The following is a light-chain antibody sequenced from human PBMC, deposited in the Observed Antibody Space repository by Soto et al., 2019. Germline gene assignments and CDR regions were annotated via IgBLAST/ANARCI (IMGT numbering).Light chain of an antibody. V-gene: IGKV1-5*03. J-gene: IGKJ1*01. CDR1: QTISSW. Sequence: DIPMTQSPSTLSGSVGDRVTITCRASQTISSWLAWYQQKPGQAPKILIYKASTLKSGVPSRFSGSGSGTEFTLTVSSLEPEDFATYYCQHYNSYSEAFGQGNTLEL. CDR2: KAS. CDR3: QHYNSYSEA.